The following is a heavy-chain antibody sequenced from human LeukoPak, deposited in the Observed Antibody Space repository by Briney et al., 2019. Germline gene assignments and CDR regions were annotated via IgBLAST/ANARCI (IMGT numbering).Heavy chain of an antibody. J-gene: IGHJ6*02. Sequence: GGSLRLSCAASGFTFDDYTMHWVRQAPXXXLEWVSLISWDGGSTYYADSVKGRFTISRDNSKNSLYLQMNSLRTEDTALYYCAKDNGDGSGSPSPGAWGQGTTVTVSS. V-gene: IGHV3-43*01. D-gene: IGHD3-10*01. CDR3: AKDNGDGSGSPSPGA. CDR1: GFTFDDYT. CDR2: ISWDGGST.